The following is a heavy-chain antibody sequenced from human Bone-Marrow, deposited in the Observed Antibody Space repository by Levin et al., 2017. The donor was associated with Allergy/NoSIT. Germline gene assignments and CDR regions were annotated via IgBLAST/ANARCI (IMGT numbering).Heavy chain of an antibody. D-gene: IGHD3-22*01. J-gene: IGHJ6*02. V-gene: IGHV3-49*03. CDR2: IRSKAYGGKT. Sequence: GGSLRLSCTVSGFTIGDYAMSWFRQAPGKGLEWVGFIRSKAYGGKTEYAASVRGRFTISRDDFKSIAYLQMNSLKTEDTAVYYCTRDEGPMIVVNSINYYYGMDVWGQGTTVTVSS. CDR3: TRDEGPMIVVNSINYYYGMDV. CDR1: GFTIGDYA.